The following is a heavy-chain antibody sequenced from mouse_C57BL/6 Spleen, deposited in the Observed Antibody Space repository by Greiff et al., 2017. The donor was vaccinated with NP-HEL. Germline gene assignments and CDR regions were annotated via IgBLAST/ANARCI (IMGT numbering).Heavy chain of an antibody. CDR3: ARSYYYGSSYVWYFDV. Sequence: QVHVKQSGPELVKPGASVKISCKASGYAFSSSWMNWVKQRPGKGLEWIGRIYPGDGDTNYNGKFKGKATLTADKSSSTAYMQLSSLTSEDSAVYFCARSYYYGSSYVWYFDVWGTGTTVTVSS. J-gene: IGHJ1*03. CDR1: GYAFSSSW. D-gene: IGHD1-1*01. V-gene: IGHV1-82*01. CDR2: IYPGDGDT.